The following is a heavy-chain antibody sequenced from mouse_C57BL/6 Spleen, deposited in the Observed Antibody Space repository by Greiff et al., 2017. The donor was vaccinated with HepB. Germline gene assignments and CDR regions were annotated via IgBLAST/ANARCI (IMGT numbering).Heavy chain of an antibody. D-gene: IGHD1-1*01. Sequence: EVQVVESGGGLVKPGGSLKLSCAASGFTFSDYGMHWVRQAPEKGLEWVAYISSGSSTIYYADTVKGRFTISRDNAKNTLFLQMTSLRSEDTAMYYCAKVGYGSSYYWYFDVWGTGTTVTVSS. CDR3: AKVGYGSSYYWYFDV. CDR1: GFTFSDYG. CDR2: ISSGSSTI. J-gene: IGHJ1*03. V-gene: IGHV5-17*01.